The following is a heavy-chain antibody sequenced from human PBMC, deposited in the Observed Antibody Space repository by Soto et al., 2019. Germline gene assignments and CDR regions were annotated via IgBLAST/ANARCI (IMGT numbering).Heavy chain of an antibody. D-gene: IGHD2-21*01. CDR3: PSHAYSRNPLGCDP. V-gene: IGHV4-59*08. CDR2: IHYSGST. CDR1: GGSITGYY. Sequence: QVQLQESGPGLVQPSETLSLTCTVSGGSITGYYWSWIRQPPGKGPEWIGNIHYSGSTNYNPSLKSRLTISVDTSKNQFSLRLSSVTAAETAVYYCPSHAYSRNPLGCDPWGQGSLVTGSS. J-gene: IGHJ5*02.